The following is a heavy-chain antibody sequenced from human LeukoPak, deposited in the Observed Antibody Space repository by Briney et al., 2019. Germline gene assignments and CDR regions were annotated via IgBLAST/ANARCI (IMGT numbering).Heavy chain of an antibody. CDR2: IYYSGST. D-gene: IGHD6-13*01. J-gene: IGHJ4*02. CDR3: AGSSSWYSSFFGY. V-gene: IGHV4-4*02. CDR1: GGSISSSNW. Sequence: SGTLSLTCAVSGGSISSSNWWSWVRQPPGKGLEWIGEIYYSGSTNYNPSLKSRVTISVDKSKNQFSLKLSSVTAADTAVYYCAGSSSWYSSFFGYWGQGTLVTVSS.